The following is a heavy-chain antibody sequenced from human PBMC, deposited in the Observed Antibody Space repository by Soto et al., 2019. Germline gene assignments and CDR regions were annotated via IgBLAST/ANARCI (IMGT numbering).Heavy chain of an antibody. CDR1: GFTVSNDY. CDR3: TRLHTSPGCYAFAY. Sequence: PVGSLRLSCAASGFTVSNDYMSWVRQAPGKGLGWVSVIYATGTTYHADSVRGRFTISRDNSENTLSLQMNSLRAEDTAVYYCTRLHTSPGCYAFAYWGQGALVTVSS. V-gene: IGHV3-66*04. J-gene: IGHJ4*02. D-gene: IGHD2-2*01. CDR2: IYATGTT.